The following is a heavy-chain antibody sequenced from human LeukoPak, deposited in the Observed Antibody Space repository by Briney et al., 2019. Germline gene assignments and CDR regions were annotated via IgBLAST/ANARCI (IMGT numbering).Heavy chain of an antibody. V-gene: IGHV4-61*02. CDR2: IYTSGST. J-gene: IGHJ4*02. Sequence: SETLSLTCTVSGGSISSSSYYWSWIRQPAGKGLEWIGRIYTSGSTNYNPSLKSRVTMSVDTSKSQFSLKLSSVTAADTAVYYCAREKTTVTTGFDYWGQGTLVTVSS. CDR1: GGSISSSSYY. CDR3: AREKTTVTTGFDY. D-gene: IGHD4-17*01.